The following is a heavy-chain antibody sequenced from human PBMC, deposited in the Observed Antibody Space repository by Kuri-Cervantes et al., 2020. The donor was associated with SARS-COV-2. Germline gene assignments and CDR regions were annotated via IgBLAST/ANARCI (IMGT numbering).Heavy chain of an antibody. J-gene: IGHJ4*02. CDR2: IDSSSYYI. Sequence: GESLKISCAASGFTFNIYGMHWVRQAPGKGLEWVASIDSSSYYIYHADSVKGRLTISRDNAKTSLYLQMNSLKPEDTAVYYCAREEGGELGEAFDYWGQGALVTVSS. CDR3: AREEGGELGEAFDY. D-gene: IGHD7-27*01. CDR1: GFTFNIYG. V-gene: IGHV3-21*01.